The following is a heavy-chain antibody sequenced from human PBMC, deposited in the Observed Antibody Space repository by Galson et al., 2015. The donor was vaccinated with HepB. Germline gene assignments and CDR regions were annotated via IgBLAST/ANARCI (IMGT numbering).Heavy chain of an antibody. D-gene: IGHD5-18*01. CDR1: GFTFSSYW. V-gene: IGHV3-7*03. CDR3: AREGDTAMVPHRLAVCFDY. Sequence: SLRLSCAASGFTFSSYWMSWVRQAPGKGLEWVANIKQDGSEKYYVDSVKGRFTISRDNAKNSLYLQMNSLRAEDTAVYYCAREGDTAMVPHRLAVCFDYWGQGTLVTVSS. CDR2: IKQDGSEK. J-gene: IGHJ4*02.